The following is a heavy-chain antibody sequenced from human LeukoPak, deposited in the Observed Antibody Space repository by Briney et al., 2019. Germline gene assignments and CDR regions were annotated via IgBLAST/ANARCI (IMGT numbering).Heavy chain of an antibody. CDR2: ISSSSNTI. CDR3: SNSPPTYGDLDY. Sequence: GGSLRLSCEGSGFTISTYSMNWVRQAPGKGLEWVSYISSSSNTIYYADSVEGRFTISRDNSKNTLSLQMTSLRVEDTAVYYCSNSPPTYGDLDYWGQGTLVTVSS. V-gene: IGHV3-48*01. J-gene: IGHJ4*02. D-gene: IGHD2/OR15-2a*01. CDR1: GFTISTYS.